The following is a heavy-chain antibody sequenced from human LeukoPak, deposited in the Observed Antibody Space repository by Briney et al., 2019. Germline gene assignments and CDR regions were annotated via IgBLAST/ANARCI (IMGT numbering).Heavy chain of an antibody. Sequence: GRSLRLSCAASGFTFSSYAMHWVRQAPGKGLEWVAVISYDGSNKYYADSVKGRFTISSDNSKNTLYLQMNSLRAEDTAVYYCARDPDSSGYYSLYFDYWGQGTLVTVSS. V-gene: IGHV3-30-3*01. CDR2: ISYDGSNK. D-gene: IGHD3-22*01. J-gene: IGHJ4*02. CDR1: GFTFSSYA. CDR3: ARDPDSSGYYSLYFDY.